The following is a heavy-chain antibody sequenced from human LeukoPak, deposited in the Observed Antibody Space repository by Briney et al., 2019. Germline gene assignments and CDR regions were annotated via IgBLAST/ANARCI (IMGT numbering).Heavy chain of an antibody. CDR1: GGSISSSRYH. J-gene: IGHJ4*02. D-gene: IGHD5-18*01. Sequence: SETLSLTCTVSGGSISSSRYHWGWIRQPPGKGLEWIGSIYYSGTTFYNPSLKSRVTISVDTSKNRFSLKVSSVTAADTAVYYCATTYSYTSGGYDYWGQGTLVTVSS. CDR3: ATTYSYTSGGYDY. V-gene: IGHV4-39*01. CDR2: IYYSGTT.